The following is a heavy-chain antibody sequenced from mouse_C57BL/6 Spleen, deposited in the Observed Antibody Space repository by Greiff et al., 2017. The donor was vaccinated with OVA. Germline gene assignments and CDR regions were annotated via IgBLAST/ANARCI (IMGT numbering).Heavy chain of an antibody. J-gene: IGHJ2*01. D-gene: IGHD2-3*01. CDR1: GFTFSDYY. CDR3: AREEDGYSFDY. CDR2: INYDGSST. Sequence: EVMLVESEGGLVQPGSSMKLSCTASGFTFSDYYMAWVRQVPEKGLEWVANINYDGSSTYYLDSLKSRFIISRDNAKNILYLQMSSLKSEDTATYYCAREEDGYSFDYWGQGTTLTVSS. V-gene: IGHV5-16*01.